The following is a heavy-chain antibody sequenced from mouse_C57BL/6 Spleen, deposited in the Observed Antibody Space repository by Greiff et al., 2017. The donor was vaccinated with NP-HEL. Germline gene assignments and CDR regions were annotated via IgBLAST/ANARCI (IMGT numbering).Heavy chain of an antibody. D-gene: IGHD2-2*01. CDR3: ARAGYPYYAMDY. CDR1: GYTFTSYW. Sequence: QVQLQQPGAELVRPGSSVKLSCKASGYTFTSYWMDWVKQRPGQGLEWIGNIYPSDSETHYNQKFKDKATLTVDKSSSTAYIQLSSLTSEDSAVYYCARAGYPYYAMDYWGQGTSVTVSS. J-gene: IGHJ4*01. V-gene: IGHV1-61*01. CDR2: IYPSDSET.